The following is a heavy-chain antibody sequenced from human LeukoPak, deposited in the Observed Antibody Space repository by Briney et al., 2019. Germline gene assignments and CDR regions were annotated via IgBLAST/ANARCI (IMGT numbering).Heavy chain of an antibody. J-gene: IGHJ4*02. CDR1: GFTFSDYY. CDR3: ARTSVDCLGC. Sequence: AGGSLRLSCAASGFTFSDYYMSWFRQAPGKGLECISYLNSSGGPTYYADSVKGRFTVSGDNAKNSLYLQMNSLRVEDTAVYYCARTSVDCLGCWGQGTLVTVSS. V-gene: IGHV3-11*04. D-gene: IGHD2-21*02. CDR2: LNSSGGPT.